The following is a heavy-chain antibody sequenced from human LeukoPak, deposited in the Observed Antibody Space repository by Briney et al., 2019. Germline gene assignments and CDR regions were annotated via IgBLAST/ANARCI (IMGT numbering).Heavy chain of an antibody. Sequence: QTGGSLRLSCAASGFTFSSYAMSWVRQAPGKGLEWVSAISGSGGSTYYADSVKGRFTISRDNAKNSLYLQMNSLRAEDTALYYCAKDRLYYDSRLGAFDIWGQGTMVTVSS. CDR2: ISGSGGST. CDR3: AKDRLYYDSRLGAFDI. J-gene: IGHJ3*02. V-gene: IGHV3-23*01. CDR1: GFTFSSYA. D-gene: IGHD3-22*01.